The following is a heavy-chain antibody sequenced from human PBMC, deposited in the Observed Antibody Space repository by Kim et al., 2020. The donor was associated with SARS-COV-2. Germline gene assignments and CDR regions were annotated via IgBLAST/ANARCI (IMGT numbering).Heavy chain of an antibody. D-gene: IGHD6-13*01. Sequence: YNPSLKSRVTISVDTSKNQFSLKLSFVTAADTAVYYCARGIAAAGTPLDYWGQGTLVTVSS. CDR3: ARGIAAAGTPLDY. J-gene: IGHJ4*02. V-gene: IGHV4-39*07.